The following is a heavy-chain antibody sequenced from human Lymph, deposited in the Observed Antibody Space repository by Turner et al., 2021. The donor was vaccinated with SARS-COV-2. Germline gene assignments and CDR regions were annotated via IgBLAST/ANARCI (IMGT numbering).Heavy chain of an antibody. CDR2: ISYDGSNK. CDR1: GFTFNNYP. V-gene: IGHV3-30-3*01. Sequence: VQLVESGGGVFQPGRSLRLSCAASGFTFNNYPMHWVRQAPGKGLEWVAVISYDGSNKYYADSVKGRFTISRDNSKNTLYLQMNSLRAEDTAVYYCARDSSGSGTLDYWGQGTLVTVSS. D-gene: IGHD3-10*01. J-gene: IGHJ4*02. CDR3: ARDSSGSGTLDY.